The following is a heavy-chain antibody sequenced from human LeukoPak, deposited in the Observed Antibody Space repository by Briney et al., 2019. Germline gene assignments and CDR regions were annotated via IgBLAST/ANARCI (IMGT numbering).Heavy chain of an antibody. CDR1: GFTFSNYA. Sequence: GGSLRLSCAASGFTFSNYAMSWVRQAPGKGLEWVSSLSDNGGSPYYADSVKGRFTISRDNSKNTLYLQMNSLRVEDTAVYYCAKGVAVASTKRYFDNWGQGTLVTVSS. D-gene: IGHD6-19*01. CDR3: AKGVAVASTKRYFDN. J-gene: IGHJ4*02. V-gene: IGHV3-23*01. CDR2: LSDNGGSP.